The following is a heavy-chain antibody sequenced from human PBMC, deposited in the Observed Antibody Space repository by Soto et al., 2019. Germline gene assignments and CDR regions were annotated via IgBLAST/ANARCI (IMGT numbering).Heavy chain of an antibody. CDR1: RFTFSGYW. V-gene: IGHV3-23*01. Sequence: GGSLRLSCAASRFTFSGYWMSWVRQAPGKGLEWVSAISGSGGSTYYADSVKGRFTISRDNSKNTLYLQMNSLRAEDTAVYYCAKGGGGIVVVPAAKGAFDIWGQGTMVTVSS. D-gene: IGHD2-2*01. CDR3: AKGGGGIVVVPAAKGAFDI. CDR2: ISGSGGST. J-gene: IGHJ3*02.